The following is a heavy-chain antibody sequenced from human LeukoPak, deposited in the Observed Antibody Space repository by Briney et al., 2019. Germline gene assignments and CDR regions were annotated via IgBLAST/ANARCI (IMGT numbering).Heavy chain of an antibody. D-gene: IGHD1-1*01. V-gene: IGHV3-23*01. CDR2: ISGTAVDT. CDR1: GFTFTTYA. Sequence: GGSLRLSCAASGFTFTTYAVIWVRQAPGKGLGWVSAISGTAVDTFYADSVKGRFTISRDNSDNTVSLQVNSLRAEDTAVYYCARLSGTYGTTSRVLDSWGQGTLVIVSS. CDR3: ARLSGTYGTTSRVLDS. J-gene: IGHJ4*02.